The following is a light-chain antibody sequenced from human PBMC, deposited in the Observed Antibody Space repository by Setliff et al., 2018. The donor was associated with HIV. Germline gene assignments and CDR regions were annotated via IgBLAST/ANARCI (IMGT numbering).Light chain of an antibody. Sequence: QSVLAQPRSVSGSPGQSVTISCTGISSDVGGYKHVSWYQQHPGKAPKLMIYDVSKRPSGVPDRFSGSKSGNTASLTISGLQAEDEADYYCCSYGRGDIWIFGGGTRSPS. J-gene: IGLJ2*01. V-gene: IGLV2-11*01. CDR2: DVS. CDR3: CSYGRGDIWI. CDR1: SSDVGGYKH.